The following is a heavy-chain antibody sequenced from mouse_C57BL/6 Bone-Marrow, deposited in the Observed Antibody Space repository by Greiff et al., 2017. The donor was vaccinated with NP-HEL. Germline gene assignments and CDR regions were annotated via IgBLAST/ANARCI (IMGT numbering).Heavy chain of an antibody. D-gene: IGHD1-1*01. V-gene: IGHV1-64*01. CDR3: SLYYYGSSPWYFDV. CDR1: GYTFTSYW. CDR2: IHPNSGST. Sequence: QVQLQQPGAELVKPGASVKLSCKASGYTFTSYWMHWVKQRPGQGLEWIGMIHPNSGSTNYNEKFKGKATLTVDKSSSTAYMQLSSLTSEDSAVYDCSLYYYGSSPWYFDVWGTGTTVTVSS. J-gene: IGHJ1*03.